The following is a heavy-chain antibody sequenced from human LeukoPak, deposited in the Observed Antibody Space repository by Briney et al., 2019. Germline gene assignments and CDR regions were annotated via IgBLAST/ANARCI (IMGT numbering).Heavy chain of an antibody. V-gene: IGHV4-59*08. J-gene: IGHJ5*01. CDR2: ISYGGST. CDR3: AKRIIEARENGDSNWLDP. Sequence: SETLSLTCTVSGDSITNSYWNWIRQPPGRGLEWIGRISYGGSTNYNPSLKSRVIISRDTSKHQFSLELTSVTAADTAAYYCAKRIIEARENGDSNWLDPWGRGTLVTVSS. D-gene: IGHD4-17*01. CDR1: GDSITNSY.